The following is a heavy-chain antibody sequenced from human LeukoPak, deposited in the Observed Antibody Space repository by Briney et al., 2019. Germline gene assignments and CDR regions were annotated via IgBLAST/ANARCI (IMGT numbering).Heavy chain of an antibody. CDR3: ARDANYDILTGYDY. CDR2: IWYDGSNK. D-gene: IGHD3-9*01. J-gene: IGHJ4*02. CDR1: GLTFSSYG. Sequence: GGSLRLSCAASGLTFSSYGMHWVRQAPGKGLEWVAVIWYDGSNKYYADSVKGRFTISRDNSKNTLYLQMNSLRAEDTAVYYCARDANYDILTGYDYWGQGTLVTVSS. V-gene: IGHV3-33*01.